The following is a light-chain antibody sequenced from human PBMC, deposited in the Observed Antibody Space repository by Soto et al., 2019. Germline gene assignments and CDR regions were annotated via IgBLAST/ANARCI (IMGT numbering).Light chain of an antibody. Sequence: QSVLTHPPSASGSPGQSGTISCTGTSSDVGGYNYVSWYRQHPGKAPQLIIYDVNKRPSGVPDRFSGSKSGNTASLTVSGLQAEDEADYFCNSYGGTNHYVVFGGGTKLTVL. CDR3: NSYGGTNHYVV. CDR1: SSDVGGYNY. V-gene: IGLV2-8*01. CDR2: DVN. J-gene: IGLJ2*01.